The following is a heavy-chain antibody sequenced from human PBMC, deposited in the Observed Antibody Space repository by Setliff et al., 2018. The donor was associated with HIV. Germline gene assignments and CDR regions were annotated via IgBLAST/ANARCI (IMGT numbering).Heavy chain of an antibody. CDR1: GGPFSGYY. D-gene: IGHD2-15*01. V-gene: IGHV4-34*09. Sequence: LSLTCVVYGGPFSGYYWSWMRQSPRKGLEWIGEINHSGSTTSNPSLKSPLSISIDTSKNQFYLNLRSVTAADTAVYYCARGRVFCNGDSCYHLDYWGQGIPVTVSS. J-gene: IGHJ4*02. CDR3: ARGRVFCNGDSCYHLDY. CDR2: INHSGST.